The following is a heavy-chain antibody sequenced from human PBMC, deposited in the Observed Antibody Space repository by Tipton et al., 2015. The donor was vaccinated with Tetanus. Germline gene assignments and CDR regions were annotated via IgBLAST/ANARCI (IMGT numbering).Heavy chain of an antibody. CDR2: IYPGDSDT. D-gene: IGHD7-27*01. CDR1: GYNFNLYW. J-gene: IGHJ2*01. CDR3: ARRLGPYTGDQIWHFDL. Sequence: QLVQSGAEVKKPGESLKISCQGSGYNFNLYWIAWVRQMPGKGLEWMGIIYPGDSDTTYSPSFQGQVTISADRSISTAYLQWSSLKASDTAVFFCARRLGPYTGDQIWHFDLWGRGTLVTVSS. V-gene: IGHV5-51*01.